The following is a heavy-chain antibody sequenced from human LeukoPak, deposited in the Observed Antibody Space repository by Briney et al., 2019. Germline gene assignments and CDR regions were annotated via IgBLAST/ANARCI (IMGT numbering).Heavy chain of an antibody. J-gene: IGHJ2*01. D-gene: IGHD6-13*01. CDR1: GYSISSGYY. V-gene: IGHV4-38-2*02. Sequence: SETLSLTCTVSGYSISSGYYWGWIRPPPGKGLEWIGSIYHSGSTYYNPSLKSRVTISVDTSKNQFSLKLSSVTAADTAVYYCARGGGIAAAGPTLQFPGYFDLWGRGTLVTVSS. CDR3: ARGGGIAAAGPTLQFPGYFDL. CDR2: IYHSGST.